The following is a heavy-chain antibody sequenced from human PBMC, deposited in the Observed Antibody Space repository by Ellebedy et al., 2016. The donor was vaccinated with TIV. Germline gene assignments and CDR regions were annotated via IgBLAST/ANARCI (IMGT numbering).Heavy chain of an antibody. D-gene: IGHD7-27*01. CDR3: ARNPSETGDFDN. CDR2: ISAYNGNT. Sequence: ASVKVSXKASGYTFNSYAFSWVRQAPGQGLEWMGWISAYNGNTNYAQKVQGRVTMTTDTSTGTAYMELRSLRSDDTAVYYCARNPSETGDFDNWGQGTLVTVPS. V-gene: IGHV1-18*01. CDR1: GYTFNSYA. J-gene: IGHJ4*02.